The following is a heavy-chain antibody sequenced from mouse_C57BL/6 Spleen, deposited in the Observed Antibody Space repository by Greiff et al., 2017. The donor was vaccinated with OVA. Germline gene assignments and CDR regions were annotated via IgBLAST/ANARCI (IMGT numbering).Heavy chain of an antibody. D-gene: IGHD2-10*02. J-gene: IGHJ4*01. CDR1: GYTFTSYW. CDR3: ARSRGYGNPQYAMDY. CDR2: IYPGSGST. V-gene: IGHV1-55*01. Sequence: VQLQQPGAELVKPGASVKMSCKASGYTFTSYWITWVKQRPGQGLEWIGDIYPGSGSTNYNEKFKSKATLTVDTSSSTAYMQLSSLTSEDSAVYYCARSRGYGNPQYAMDYWGQGTSVTVSS.